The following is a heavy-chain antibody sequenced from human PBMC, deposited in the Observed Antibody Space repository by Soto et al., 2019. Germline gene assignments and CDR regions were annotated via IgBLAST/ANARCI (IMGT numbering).Heavy chain of an antibody. D-gene: IGHD2-2*01. J-gene: IGHJ4*02. CDR2: IYSTGST. CDR1: GGSISSGDYF. CDR3: ARRMPLDSYPFDY. V-gene: IGHV4-30-4*01. Sequence: QVQLQESGPGLVKSSQTLSLTCTVSGGSISSGDYFWSWIRQPPGKGLVWIGYIYSTGSTYYNPSLKSRVTRSVDTSKNQFSLKLNAVTAADTAVYYGARRMPLDSYPFDYWGQGALVTVSS.